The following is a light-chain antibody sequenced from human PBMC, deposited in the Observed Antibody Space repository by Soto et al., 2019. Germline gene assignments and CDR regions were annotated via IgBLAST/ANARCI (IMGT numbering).Light chain of an antibody. CDR2: GAA. Sequence: EIVMTQSPATLSVSPGARATLSCRASQRVRSNLACYQQQPGQAPRLLIYGAATRATGIPPRFSGSGSATKFTPTTSSLQSDDVAVYYCQQHSNWPPGTFGQGTKVDIK. CDR1: QRVRSN. V-gene: IGKV3-15*01. CDR3: QQHSNWPPGT. J-gene: IGKJ1*01.